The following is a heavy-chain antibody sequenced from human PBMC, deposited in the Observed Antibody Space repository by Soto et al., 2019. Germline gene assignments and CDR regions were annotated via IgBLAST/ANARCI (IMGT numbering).Heavy chain of an antibody. CDR2: IIPIFGTA. Sequence: QVQLVQSGAEVKKPGSSVKVSCKASGGTFSSYAISWVRQAPGQGLEWMGGIIPIFGTANYAQKFQGRVTITADESTSTAYMELSSLRSEDTAVYYCARDFRVDRDIVVVPRDDAFDIWGQGTMVTVSS. CDR3: ARDFRVDRDIVVVPRDDAFDI. J-gene: IGHJ3*02. V-gene: IGHV1-69*12. D-gene: IGHD2-21*01. CDR1: GGTFSSYA.